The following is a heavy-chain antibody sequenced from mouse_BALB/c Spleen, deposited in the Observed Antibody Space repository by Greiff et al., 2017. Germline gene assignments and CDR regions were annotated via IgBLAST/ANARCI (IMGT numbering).Heavy chain of an antibody. V-gene: IGHV5-6-5*01. CDR1: GFTFSSYA. J-gene: IGHJ2*01. CDR2: ISSGGST. CDR3: ARGITPGYFDY. Sequence: DVHLVESGGGLVKPGGSLKLSCAASGFTFSSYAMSWVRQTPEKRLEWVASISSGGSTYYPDSVKGRFTISRDNARNILYLQMSSLRSEDTAMYYCARGITPGYFDYWGQGTTLTVSS.